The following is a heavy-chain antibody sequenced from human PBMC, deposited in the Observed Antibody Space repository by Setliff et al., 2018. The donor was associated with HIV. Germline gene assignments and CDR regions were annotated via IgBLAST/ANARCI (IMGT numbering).Heavy chain of an antibody. CDR3: ARARLQGIVTAVGPRDNCLDP. V-gene: IGHV1-18*01. CDR2: ISAYTGHT. Sequence: VASVKVSCKASGYSFINYGISWVRQAPGQGLEWMGWISAYTGHTDYASRRLGRVTLTTDTSTSTVYMELRSLSSDDTAVYFCARARLQGIVTAVGPRDNCLDPWGQGTRVTVSS. CDR1: GYSFINYG. J-gene: IGHJ5*02. D-gene: IGHD3-9*01.